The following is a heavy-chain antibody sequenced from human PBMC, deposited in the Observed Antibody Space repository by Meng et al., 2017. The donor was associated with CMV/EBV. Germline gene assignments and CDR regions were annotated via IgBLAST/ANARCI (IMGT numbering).Heavy chain of an antibody. D-gene: IGHD1-26*01. CDR3: AKTRYSGSYGVDY. CDR2: ISGSGGNT. CDR1: GFIFSSFG. Sequence: CAASGFIFSSFGMSWVRQAPGKGLEWISAISGSGGNTYYADSVKGRFTISRDNSKNTLDLQLNSLRADDTAVYYCAKTRYSGSYGVDYWGQGTLVTVSS. V-gene: IGHV3-23*01. J-gene: IGHJ4*02.